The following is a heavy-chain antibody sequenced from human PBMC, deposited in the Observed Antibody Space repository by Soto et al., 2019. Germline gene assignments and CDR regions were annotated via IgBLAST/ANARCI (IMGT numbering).Heavy chain of an antibody. J-gene: IGHJ1*01. D-gene: IGHD3-22*01. CDR3: ARHPYHYYDSSGYYKSEYFQH. CDR2: IYYSGST. CDR1: GVSISSSSYY. Sequence: SETLSLTCTVSGVSISSSSYYWGWIRQPPGKGLEWIGSIYYSGSTYYNPSLKSRVTISVDTSKNQFSLKLSSVTAADTAVYYCARHPYHYYDSSGYYKSEYFQHWGQGTLVTVS. V-gene: IGHV4-39*01.